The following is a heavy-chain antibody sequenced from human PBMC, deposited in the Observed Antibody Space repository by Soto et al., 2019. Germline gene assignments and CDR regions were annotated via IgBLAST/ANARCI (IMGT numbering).Heavy chain of an antibody. Sequence: PSETLSLTCAVYGGSFSDYFWTWIRQPPGKGLEWIGEINHSGSTNFNPSLKSRVAISADTSRNQFSLRVTSVTAADTAVYYCAGREFASSSFHYYYYAVDVWGQGTTGTVS. V-gene: IGHV4-34*01. D-gene: IGHD6-6*01. CDR3: AGREFASSSFHYYYYAVDV. CDR1: GGSFSDYF. CDR2: INHSGST. J-gene: IGHJ6*02.